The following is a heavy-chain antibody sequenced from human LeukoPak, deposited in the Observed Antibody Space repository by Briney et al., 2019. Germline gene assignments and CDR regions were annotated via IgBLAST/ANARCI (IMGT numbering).Heavy chain of an antibody. CDR2: IIPIFGTA. CDR1: GGTFSSYA. CDR3: AGSGSYFPFDY. J-gene: IGHJ4*02. V-gene: IGHV1-69*06. D-gene: IGHD3-10*01. Sequence: SVKVSCKASGGTFSSYAISWVRQAPGQGLEWMGGIIPIFGTANYAQKFQGRVTMTEDTSTDTAYMELSSLRSEDTAVYYCAGSGSYFPFDYWGQGTLVTVSS.